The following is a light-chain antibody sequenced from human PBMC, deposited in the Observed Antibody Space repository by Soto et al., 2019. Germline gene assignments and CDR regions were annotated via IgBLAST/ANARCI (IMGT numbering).Light chain of an antibody. V-gene: IGKV1-12*01. CDR1: QGIGTW. CDR3: QQANHFPLT. Sequence: DIQMTQSPSSVSASVGDTVTITCRASQGIGTWLAWYQQKPGKTPKYLIYGASSLQSGVPSRFSGSGSGTDFPLTISSLQPEDFATYYCQQANHFPLTFGGGTRVEIK. CDR2: GAS. J-gene: IGKJ4*01.